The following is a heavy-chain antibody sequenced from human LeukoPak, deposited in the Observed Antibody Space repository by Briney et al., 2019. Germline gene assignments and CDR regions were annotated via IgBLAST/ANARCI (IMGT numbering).Heavy chain of an antibody. CDR1: GYTFTSYY. CDR2: INPSGGST. V-gene: IGHV1-46*01. CDR3: ARGDSSEVPLGV. J-gene: IGHJ6*04. D-gene: IGHD2-15*01. Sequence: ASVKVSCKASGYTFTSYYIHWVRQAPGQGLEWMGIINPSGGSTSYAQKFQGRVTMTRDMSTSTVYMDLSSLRSEDTAVYYCARGDSSEVPLGVWGKGTTVTVSA.